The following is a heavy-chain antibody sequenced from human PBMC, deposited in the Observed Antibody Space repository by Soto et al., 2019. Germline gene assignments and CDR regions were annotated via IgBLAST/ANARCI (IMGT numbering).Heavy chain of an antibody. CDR2: ISTYTGNT. V-gene: IGHV1-18*01. D-gene: IGHD3-10*01. CDR3: ARGYYYGSGRPTPGGMDV. CDR1: GYTFTNYD. Sequence: QVHLVQSGAEVKKPGASVKVSCKASGYTFTNYDINWVRQAPGQGLEWMGWISTYTGNTNYAQKLQGRVTMTTDTSTSTAYMEQRSLRSDDTAVYYCARGYYYGSGRPTPGGMDVRGQGTTVTVSS. J-gene: IGHJ6*02.